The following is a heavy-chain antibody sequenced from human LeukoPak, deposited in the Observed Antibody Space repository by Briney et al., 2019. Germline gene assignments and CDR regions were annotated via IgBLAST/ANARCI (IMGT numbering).Heavy chain of an antibody. CDR2: IYYSGST. D-gene: IGHD5-24*01. Sequence: SETLSLTCTVSGGSISSYYWSWIRQPPGKGLEWIGYIYYSGSTNYNPSLKSRVTISVDTSKNQFSLKLSSVTAADTAVYYCARVPEMATPEVYYFDYWGQGTLVTVSS. CDR3: ARVPEMATPEVYYFDY. CDR1: GGSISSYY. J-gene: IGHJ4*02. V-gene: IGHV4-59*01.